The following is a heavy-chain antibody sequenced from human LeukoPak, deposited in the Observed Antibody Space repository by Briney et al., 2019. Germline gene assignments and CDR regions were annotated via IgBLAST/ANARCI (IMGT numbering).Heavy chain of an antibody. J-gene: IGHJ4*02. V-gene: IGHV1-8*01. CDR3: ATLANWGD. D-gene: IGHD7-27*01. CDR2: IKPNSGNT. CDR1: GYTFTSYD. Sequence: GASVKVSCKTSGYTFTSYDINWVRQATGQGLEWMGWIKPNSGNTVYAQKFQGRVTMTRNTSISTAYMELSGLRSEDTAIYYCATLANWGDWGQGTLVTVSS.